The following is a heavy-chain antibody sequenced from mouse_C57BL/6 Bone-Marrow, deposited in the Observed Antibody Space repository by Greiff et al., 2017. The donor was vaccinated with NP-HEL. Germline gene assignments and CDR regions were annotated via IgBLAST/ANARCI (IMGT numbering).Heavy chain of an antibody. Sequence: EVHLVESGAELVRPGASVKLSCTASGFNIKDDYMHWVKQRPEQGLEWIGWIDPENGDTEYASKFKGKATLTADTSSNTAYLQLSSLTSEDTAVYYCTTSGLLRMDYWGQGTSVTVSS. D-gene: IGHD1-1*01. CDR2: IDPENGDT. CDR3: TTSGLLRMDY. V-gene: IGHV14-4*01. CDR1: GFNIKDDY. J-gene: IGHJ4*01.